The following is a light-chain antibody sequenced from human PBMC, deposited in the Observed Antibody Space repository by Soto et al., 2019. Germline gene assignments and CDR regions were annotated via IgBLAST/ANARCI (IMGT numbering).Light chain of an antibody. CDR1: QSVSSN. CDR3: QQYNNWLGT. V-gene: IGKV3-15*01. CDR2: GES. Sequence: EIVMTQSPATLSVSPGERATLSCRASQSVSSNLAWYQQKPGQAPRLLIYGESTRATGIPARFSGSGSGTEFTHTISSLQSEDFAVYYCQQYNNWLGTFGQGTKVDIK. J-gene: IGKJ1*01.